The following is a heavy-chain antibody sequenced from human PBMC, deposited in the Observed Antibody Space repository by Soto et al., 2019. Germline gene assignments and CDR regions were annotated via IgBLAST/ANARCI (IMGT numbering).Heavy chain of an antibody. V-gene: IGHV1-69*01. CDR1: GGTFRNYA. J-gene: IGHJ4*02. Sequence: QVQLVQSGAEVKKPGSSVKLSCKTSGGTFRNYAINWVRQAPGQGLEWMGGSIPVFGTANYAQTFQGRFTITADESTSTAYMELSSLRSEDTAVXXXXXXXXKQQLVRGAFDHWGQGTLVTVAS. CDR2: SIPVFGTA. CDR3: XXXXXKQQLVRGAFDH. D-gene: IGHD6-13*01.